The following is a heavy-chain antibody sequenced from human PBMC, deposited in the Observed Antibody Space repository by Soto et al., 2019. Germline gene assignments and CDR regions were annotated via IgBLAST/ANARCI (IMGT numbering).Heavy chain of an antibody. CDR2: MNAYNGDT. D-gene: IGHD3-3*01. Sequence: ASVKVSCKASGFTFTSSAITWVRQAPGQGLEWVGWMNAYNGDTKYEQNLQGRVTMTTDTSTSTAYLELRSLRSDDTAVYYFARVRARLHFLEAYNCFDPGGQETLVTVSS. J-gene: IGHJ5*02. V-gene: IGHV1-18*01. CDR1: GFTFTSSA. CDR3: ARVRARLHFLEAYNCFDP.